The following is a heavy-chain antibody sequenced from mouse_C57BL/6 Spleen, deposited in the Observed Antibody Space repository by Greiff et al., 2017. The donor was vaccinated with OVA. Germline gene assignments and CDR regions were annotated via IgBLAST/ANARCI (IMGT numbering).Heavy chain of an antibody. Sequence: EVQVVESGGGLVKPGGSLKLSCAASGFTFSDYGMHWVRQAPEKGLEWVAYISSGSSTIYYADTVKGRFTISRDNAKNTLFLQMTSLRSEDTAMYYCARDWVGYYFDYWGQGTTLTVSS. D-gene: IGHD4-1*01. V-gene: IGHV5-17*01. CDR1: GFTFSDYG. CDR3: ARDWVGYYFDY. J-gene: IGHJ2*01. CDR2: ISSGSSTI.